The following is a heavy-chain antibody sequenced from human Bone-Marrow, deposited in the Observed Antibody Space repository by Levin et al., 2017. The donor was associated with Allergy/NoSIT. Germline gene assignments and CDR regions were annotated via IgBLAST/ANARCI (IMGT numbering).Heavy chain of an antibody. CDR1: GGSISSGGSY. V-gene: IGHV4-31*03. D-gene: IGHD3-3*01. CDR2: IHHSGNT. Sequence: PSETLSLTCTVSGGSISSGGSYWGWIRQHPGKGLEWIGYIHHSGNTYYNPSLKSRVTISVDTSKNQFALKVSSVTAADTAVYFCARVATLWSGLNYYYYCMDVWGKGTTVTVSS. CDR3: ARVATLWSGLNYYYYCMDV. J-gene: IGHJ6*03.